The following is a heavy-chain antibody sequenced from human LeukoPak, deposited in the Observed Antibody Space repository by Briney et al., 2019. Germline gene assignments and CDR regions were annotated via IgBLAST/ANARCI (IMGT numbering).Heavy chain of an antibody. CDR1: GHTFTGYY. J-gene: IGHJ4*02. CDR3: ARDLNTFKNPGYSSSWYYFDY. Sequence: GASVKVTCKASGHTFTGYYMHWVRQAPGQGLEWMGWINPNSGGTNYAQKFQGRVTMTRDTSISTAYMELSRLRSDDTAVYYCARDLNTFKNPGYSSSWYYFDYWGQGTLVTVSS. CDR2: INPNSGGT. V-gene: IGHV1-2*02. D-gene: IGHD6-13*01.